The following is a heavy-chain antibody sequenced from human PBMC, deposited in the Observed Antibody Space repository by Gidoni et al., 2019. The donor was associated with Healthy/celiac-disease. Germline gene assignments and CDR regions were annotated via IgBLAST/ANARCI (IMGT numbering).Heavy chain of an antibody. J-gene: IGHJ4*02. V-gene: IGHV3-33*01. CDR3: AREDTAMATGFDY. D-gene: IGHD5-18*01. Sequence: QVQLVASGGGVVQPGRSLRLSCAASGFTFSSYGMHWVRQAPGKGLEWVAVIWYDGSNKYYADSVKGRFTISRDNSKNTLYLQMNSLRAEDTAVYYCAREDTAMATGFDYWGQGTLVTVSS. CDR2: IWYDGSNK. CDR1: GFTFSSYG.